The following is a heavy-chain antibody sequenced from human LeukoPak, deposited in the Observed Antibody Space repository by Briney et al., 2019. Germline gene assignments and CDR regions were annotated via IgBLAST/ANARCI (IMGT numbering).Heavy chain of an antibody. J-gene: IGHJ5*02. V-gene: IGHV1-8*01. CDR3: ARGIPAAAGGNWFDP. CDR1: GYTFTSYD. Sequence: ASVKVSCKASGYTFTSYDINWVRQATGQGLEWMGWMNPNSGNTDYAQKFQGRVTMTNDTSISTAYMELSSLRSEDTAVYYCARGIPAAAGGNWFDPWGQGTLVTVSS. CDR2: MNPNSGNT. D-gene: IGHD6-25*01.